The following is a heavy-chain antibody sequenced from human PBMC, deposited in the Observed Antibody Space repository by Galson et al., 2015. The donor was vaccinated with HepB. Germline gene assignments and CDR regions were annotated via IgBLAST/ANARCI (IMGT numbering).Heavy chain of an antibody. D-gene: IGHD3-10*01. CDR3: AKALSMVRGSFSESRSYYYYGMDV. CDR1: GFTFSSYG. CDR2: IRYDGGNK. Sequence: SLRLSCAASGFTFSSYGMHWVRQAPGKGLEWVAFIRYDGGNKYYADSVKGRFTISRDNSKNTLYLQMNSLRAEDTAVYYCAKALSMVRGSFSESRSYYYYGMDVWGQGTTVTVSS. J-gene: IGHJ6*02. V-gene: IGHV3-30*02.